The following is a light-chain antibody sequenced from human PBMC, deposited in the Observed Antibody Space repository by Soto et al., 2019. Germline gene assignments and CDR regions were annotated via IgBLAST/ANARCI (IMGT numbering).Light chain of an antibody. V-gene: IGLV1-44*01. Sequence: QSVLTQPPSVTGSPGQRVSISCSGGTSNIGGNTVTWYQQLPGAAPQLLIFSNHLRPSGVPDRFSGSKSGTSASLDISGLQSEDEADYFCASWDDSLTGRLIFGTGTKATVL. CDR2: SNH. J-gene: IGLJ1*01. CDR1: TSNIGGNT. CDR3: ASWDDSLTGRLI.